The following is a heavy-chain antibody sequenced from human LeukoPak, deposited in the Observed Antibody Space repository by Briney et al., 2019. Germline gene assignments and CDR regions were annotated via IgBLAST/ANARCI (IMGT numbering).Heavy chain of an antibody. Sequence: GGSLRLSCAASGCTFSDYYMSWIRQAPGKGLEWVSYISSSGSTIYYADSVKGRFTISRDNAKNSLYLQMNSLRAEDTAVYYCARDNGYCSSTSCFIFDYWGQGTLVTVSS. CDR1: GCTFSDYY. CDR2: ISSSGSTI. CDR3: ARDNGYCSSTSCFIFDY. D-gene: IGHD2-2*01. J-gene: IGHJ4*02. V-gene: IGHV3-11*01.